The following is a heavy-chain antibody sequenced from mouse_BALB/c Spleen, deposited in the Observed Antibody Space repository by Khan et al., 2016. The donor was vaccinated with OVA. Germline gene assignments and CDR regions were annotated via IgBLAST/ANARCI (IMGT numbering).Heavy chain of an antibody. D-gene: IGHD1-1*01. V-gene: IGHV1-4*01. CDR2: INPRSAYS. CDR3: ARRTSVYEMDC. Sequence: QVQLQQSGAELARPGASVKMSCKASGYTFTSNTIHWIKQRPGQGLEWIGYINPRSAYSNYNQKFKDMATLTADKSSSTAYMQLSSLTSEDSAVYYCARRTSVYEMDCWGQGTSGTVSS. CDR1: GYTFTSNT. J-gene: IGHJ4*01.